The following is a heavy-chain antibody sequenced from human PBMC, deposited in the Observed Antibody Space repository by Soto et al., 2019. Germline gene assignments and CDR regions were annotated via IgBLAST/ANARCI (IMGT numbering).Heavy chain of an antibody. D-gene: IGHD5-18*01. CDR2: IYYSGST. CDR1: GGSVSSGSYY. CDR3: ARGYSYGYADY. J-gene: IGHJ4*02. Sequence: QVQLQESGPGLVKPSETLSLTCTVSGGSVSSGSYYWSWIRQPPGKGLEWIGYIYYSGSTNYNPSPKSXXTXSXXTSKNQCSLKLSSVTAADTAVYYCARGYSYGYADYWGQGTLVTVSS. V-gene: IGHV4-61*01.